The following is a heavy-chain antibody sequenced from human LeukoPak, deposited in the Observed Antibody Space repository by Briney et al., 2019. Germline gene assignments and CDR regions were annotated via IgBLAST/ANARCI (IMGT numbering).Heavy chain of an antibody. D-gene: IGHD5-18*01. J-gene: IGHJ4*02. CDR2: ISYDGSNK. CDR1: GFTFSNYG. Sequence: GGSLTLSCAASGFTFSNYGMHWVRQAPGKGLEWVAVISYDGSNKNYVGSVKGRFTISRDNSKNTLYLQMSSLRGEDTAVYYCAKDHLAGYSYGGYYFDYWGQGTLVTVSS. V-gene: IGHV3-30*18. CDR3: AKDHLAGYSYGGYYFDY.